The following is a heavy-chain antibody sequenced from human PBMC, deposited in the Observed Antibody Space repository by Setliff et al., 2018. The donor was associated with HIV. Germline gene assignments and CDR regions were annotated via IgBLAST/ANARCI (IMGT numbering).Heavy chain of an antibody. CDR1: GFTFRIYS. V-gene: IGHV3-21*06. D-gene: IGHD7-27*01. CDR2: ISGSRT. CDR3: ARLGTARSFDI. J-gene: IGHJ4*01. Sequence: GGSLRLSCAASGFTFRIYSMNWVRQAPGKGLEWVSSISGSRTYYADSVRDRFTISRDNAKNSVFLQMNSLRGEDTGVYYCARLGTARSFDIWGLGTLVTVSS.